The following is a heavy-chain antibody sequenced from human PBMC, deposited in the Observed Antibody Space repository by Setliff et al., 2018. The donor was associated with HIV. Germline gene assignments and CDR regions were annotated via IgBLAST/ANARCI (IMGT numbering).Heavy chain of an antibody. CDR3: ASDYYDSSGYPQGAFDI. V-gene: IGHV1-69*05. CDR2: IIPMSGVP. CDR1: GGNFRSYG. D-gene: IGHD3-22*01. J-gene: IGHJ3*02. Sequence: ASVKVSCKASGGNFRSYGISWVRQAPGQGLEWMGGIIPMSGVPKYAQKFQGRVTITTDESTSTAYMELSSLRSEDTAVYYCASDYYDSSGYPQGAFDIWGQGTMVTVSS.